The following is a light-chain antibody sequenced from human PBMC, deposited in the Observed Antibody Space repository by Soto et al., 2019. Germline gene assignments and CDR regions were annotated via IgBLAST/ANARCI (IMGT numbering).Light chain of an antibody. CDR3: QQYGSSGT. J-gene: IGKJ1*01. Sequence: EIVLTQSPGTLYLSPGERATLSCGASQSFTSNYLAWYQQKPGQAPRLLIYGASNRATGIPDRFSGSGSGTDFTLTISRLEPEDFAVYYCQQYGSSGTFGQGTKVDIK. CDR2: GAS. CDR1: QSFTSNY. V-gene: IGKV3-20*01.